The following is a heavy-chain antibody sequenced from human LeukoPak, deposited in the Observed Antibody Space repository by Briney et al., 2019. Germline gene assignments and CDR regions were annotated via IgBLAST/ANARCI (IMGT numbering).Heavy chain of an antibody. CDR3: ARDSPFWSRSILDY. V-gene: IGHV4-39*07. J-gene: IGHJ4*02. D-gene: IGHD3-3*01. CDR2: IFYSGST. Sequence: SETLSLTCTLSGGSISSSSYYWGWVRQPPGKGLEWIASIFYSGSTYYSPTLKSRVTISVDTSKNQFSLKLSSVTAADTGVYYCARDSPFWSRSILDYWGQGTLVTVSS. CDR1: GGSISSSSYY.